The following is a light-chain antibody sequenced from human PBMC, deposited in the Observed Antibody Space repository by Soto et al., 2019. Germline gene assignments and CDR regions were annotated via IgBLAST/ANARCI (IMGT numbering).Light chain of an antibody. CDR2: GTS. Sequence: EIGLTQSPGTLSLSPGEGATLSCRASESVSSNNLPWYQQKPGQAPRLLIYGTSSRATGIPDRFSGSGSATEFTLTINRLEPEDFAVYYCHHYSSSPPWTFGQGTKVEI. CDR1: ESVSSNN. V-gene: IGKV3-20*01. J-gene: IGKJ1*01. CDR3: HHYSSSPPWT.